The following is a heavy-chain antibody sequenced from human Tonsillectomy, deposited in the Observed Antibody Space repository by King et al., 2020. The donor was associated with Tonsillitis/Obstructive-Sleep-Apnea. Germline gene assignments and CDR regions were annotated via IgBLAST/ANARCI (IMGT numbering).Heavy chain of an antibody. J-gene: IGHJ4*02. D-gene: IGHD3-3*01. CDR1: GYSISSGYY. V-gene: IGHV4-38-2*02. CDR2: IYHSGST. CDR3: ARVDIGVVITLFDY. Sequence: QLQESGPGLVKPSETLSLTCTVSGYSISSGYYWGWIRQPPGKGLEWIGSIYHSGSTYSNPSLESRITISVHTSKNQFSLKLSSVTAADTAVYYCARVDIGVVITLFDYWAREPWSPSPQ.